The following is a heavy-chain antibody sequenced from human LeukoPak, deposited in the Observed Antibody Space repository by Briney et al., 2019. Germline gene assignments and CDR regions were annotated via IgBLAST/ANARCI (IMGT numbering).Heavy chain of an antibody. CDR1: GFTFSNYN. V-gene: IGHV3-66*01. Sequence: GGSLRLSCAASGFTFSNYNMNWVRQAPGKGLEWVSVIYSGGSTYYADSVKGRFTISRDNSKNTLYLQMNSLRAEDTAVYYCARGPRMFGELFSSPFDYWGQGTLVTVSS. CDR2: IYSGGST. D-gene: IGHD3-10*02. J-gene: IGHJ4*02. CDR3: ARGPRMFGELFSSPFDY.